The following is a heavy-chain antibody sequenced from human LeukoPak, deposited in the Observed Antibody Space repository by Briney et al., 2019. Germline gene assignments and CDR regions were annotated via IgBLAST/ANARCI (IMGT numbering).Heavy chain of an antibody. Sequence: ASVKVSCMASGYTFTSYAMNWVRQAPGQGLEWMGWINTNTGNPTYAQGFTGRFVFSLDTSVSTAYLQISSLKAEDTAVYYCARAIAAADHYYYYMDVWGKGTTVTVSS. CDR1: GYTFTSYA. CDR3: ARAIAAADHYYYYMDV. D-gene: IGHD6-13*01. J-gene: IGHJ6*03. V-gene: IGHV7-4-1*02. CDR2: INTNTGNP.